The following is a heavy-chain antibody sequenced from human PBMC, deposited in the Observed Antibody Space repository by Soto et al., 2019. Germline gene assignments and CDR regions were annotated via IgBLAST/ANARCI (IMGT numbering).Heavy chain of an antibody. CDR1: GGSIRSSGAY. CDR2: IYYSGST. CDR3: AMRTNYYYGMDV. Sequence: SDTQSLSSTVSGGSIRSSGAYWGWIRQPPGKGLEWIGSIYYSGSTYYNPSLKSRVTISVDTSKNQFSLKLSSVTAADTAVYYCAMRTNYYYGMDVWGQGTTVTCSS. J-gene: IGHJ6*02. V-gene: IGHV4-39*01.